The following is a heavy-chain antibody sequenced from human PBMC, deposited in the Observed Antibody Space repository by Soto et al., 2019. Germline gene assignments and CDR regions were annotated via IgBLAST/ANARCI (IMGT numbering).Heavy chain of an antibody. CDR1: GGTFSNFG. V-gene: IGHV1-69*01. Sequence: QVLLVQSGAEVKKPGSSVKVSCKASGGTFSNFGISWVRQAPGQGLEWVGGIIPIYGAGNYAQKFQGRVSITADESTSTVFLEVSRLRSEDTAVYYCARGGIGETAENVYENYYYGMDVWGQGTTVIVS. CDR2: IIPIYGAG. D-gene: IGHD2-8*01. CDR3: ARGGIGETAENVYENYYYGMDV. J-gene: IGHJ6*02.